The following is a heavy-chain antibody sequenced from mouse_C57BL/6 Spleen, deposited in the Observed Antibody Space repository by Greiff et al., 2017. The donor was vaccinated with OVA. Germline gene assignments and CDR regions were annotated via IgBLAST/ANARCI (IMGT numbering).Heavy chain of an antibody. CDR2: IWSGGST. CDR1: GFSLPSYG. D-gene: IGHD5-5*01. Sequence: QVQLQQSGPGLVQPSQSLYITCTVSGFSLPSYGVHWVRQSPGKGLEWLGVIWSGGSTDYHAALIYRLSISKDKSKSQVFFKMNSLQADDTAIYYRARLPLDYWGQGTSVTVSS. CDR3: ARLPLDY. J-gene: IGHJ4*01. V-gene: IGHV2-2*01.